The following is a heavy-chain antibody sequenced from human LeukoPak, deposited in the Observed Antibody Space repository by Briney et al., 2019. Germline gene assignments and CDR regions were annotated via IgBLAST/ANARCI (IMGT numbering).Heavy chain of an antibody. J-gene: IGHJ4*02. D-gene: IGHD3-10*01. CDR3: AGGFGELGV. CDR2: IYRSGST. Sequence: SETLSLTCTVSGASISSGGYYWSWIRQHPGKGLEWIGYIYRSGSTYHNPSLKSRVSISLDTSKNQFSLKLSSVTAADTAVYYCAGGFGELGVWGQGTLVTVSS. V-gene: IGHV4-31*03. CDR1: GASISSGGYY.